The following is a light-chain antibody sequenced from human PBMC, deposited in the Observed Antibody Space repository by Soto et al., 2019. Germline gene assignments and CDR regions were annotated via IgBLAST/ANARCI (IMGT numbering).Light chain of an antibody. CDR3: KQYSTLWQ. CDR1: QSVSNNY. V-gene: IGKV3-20*01. J-gene: IGKJ1*01. Sequence: ELELTQAPGTQSLSPGAGATLCCRTSQSVSNNYLAWYQQKPGQAPRLLIYGASSRATGVPDRFSGSGSGTDFTLSISRLEPEEFAVYDCKQYSTLWQFGKGPQVDIK. CDR2: GAS.